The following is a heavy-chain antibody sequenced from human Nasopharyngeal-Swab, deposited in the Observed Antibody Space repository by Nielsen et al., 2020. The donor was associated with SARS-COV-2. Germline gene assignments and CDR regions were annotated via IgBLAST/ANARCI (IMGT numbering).Heavy chain of an antibody. CDR1: GYTSTSYY. Sequence: ASVKVSCKASGYTSTSYYMYWVRQAPGQGLEWMGIINPSGGSTSYAQKFQGRVTMTRDTSTSTVYMELSSLRSEDTAVYYCAREEVGPYDFWSGYYSMVDYWGQGTLVTVSS. J-gene: IGHJ4*02. CDR3: AREEVGPYDFWSGYYSMVDY. CDR2: INPSGGST. D-gene: IGHD3-3*01. V-gene: IGHV1-46*01.